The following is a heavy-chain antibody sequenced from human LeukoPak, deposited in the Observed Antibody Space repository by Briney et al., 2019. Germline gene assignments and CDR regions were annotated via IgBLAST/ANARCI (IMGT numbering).Heavy chain of an antibody. Sequence: SETLSLTCIVSGGSISSGSHYWGWIRQPPGKGLEWTGSIPCSGITYYNPSLTSRVTISVDTSKNQFSLRLTSVTAADTAVYYCARYPYSDSGVWQAFDYWGQGTLVTVSS. D-gene: IGHD5-12*01. CDR2: IPCSGIT. CDR3: ARYPYSDSGVWQAFDY. V-gene: IGHV4-39*01. CDR1: GGSISSGSHY. J-gene: IGHJ4*02.